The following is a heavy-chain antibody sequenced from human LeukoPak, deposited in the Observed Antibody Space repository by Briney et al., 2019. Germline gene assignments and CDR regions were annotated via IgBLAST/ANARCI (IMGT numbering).Heavy chain of an antibody. D-gene: IGHD2-2*01. J-gene: IGHJ5*02. V-gene: IGHV4-30-4*01. CDR1: GGSISSGDYY. CDR2: IYYSGST. Sequence: PSQTLSLTGTVSGGSISSGDYYWSWIRQPPGKGLEWIGYIYYSGSTYYNPSLKSRVTISVDTSKNQFTLKLSSVTAADTAVYYCARDSWAEYCSSTSCSEDNWFDPWGQGTLVTVSS. CDR3: ARDSWAEYCSSTSCSEDNWFDP.